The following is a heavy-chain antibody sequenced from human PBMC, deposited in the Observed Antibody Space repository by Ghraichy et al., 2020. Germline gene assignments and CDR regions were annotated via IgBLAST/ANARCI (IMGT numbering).Heavy chain of an antibody. CDR1: GGSISRSDYY. CDR3: ARVGVEMATIRGAFDI. CDR2: IYYSGST. Sequence: SETLSLTCTVSGGSISRSDYYWGWSRQPPGKGLEWIGSIYYSGSTYYNPSLKSRVTISVDTSKNQFSLKLSSVTAADTAVYYCARVGVEMATIRGAFDIWGQGTMVTVSS. V-gene: IGHV4-39*01. J-gene: IGHJ3*02. D-gene: IGHD5-24*01.